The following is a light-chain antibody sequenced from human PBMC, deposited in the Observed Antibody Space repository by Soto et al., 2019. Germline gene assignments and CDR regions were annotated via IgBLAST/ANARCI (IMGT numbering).Light chain of an antibody. CDR1: QSISSW. V-gene: IGKV1-5*03. CDR3: QPDNSYPWT. J-gene: IGKJ1*01. CDR2: KAS. Sequence: QGTQWTSNLRTSVGYGVSVTFRASQSISSWLAWYQQKPGKAPKLLIYKASSLESGVPSRLSGSGSGTESTLTICSLQPDDFATYYCQPDNSYPWTFGQGTKVDIK.